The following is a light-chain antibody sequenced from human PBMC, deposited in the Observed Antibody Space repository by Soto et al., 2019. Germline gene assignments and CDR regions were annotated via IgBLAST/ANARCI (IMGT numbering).Light chain of an antibody. CDR3: QQRGNWPIT. CDR2: DAS. CDR1: QSVSSY. J-gene: IGKJ5*01. Sequence: EIVLTQSPATLSLSPGERATLSCRASQSVSSYLAWYQQKPAQAPRLLIYDASNRATGIPARFSGSGSGTDFTLTISGLEPEDCAVYYCQQRGNWPITFGQGTRLEIK. V-gene: IGKV3-11*01.